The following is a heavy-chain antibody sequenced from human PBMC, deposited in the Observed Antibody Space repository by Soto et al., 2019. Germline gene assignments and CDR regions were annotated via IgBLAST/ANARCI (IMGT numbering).Heavy chain of an antibody. Sequence: QVQLVQSGAEVKKPGASVKVSCQASGYTFTSYGISWVRQAPGQGLEWMGWISAYNGNTNYAQKLQGRVTMTTDTSTSTAYMELRSLRSDDTAVYYCARSTHYYDSSGYPGAFDIWGQGTMVTVSS. CDR3: ARSTHYYDSSGYPGAFDI. V-gene: IGHV1-18*01. CDR2: ISAYNGNT. J-gene: IGHJ3*02. D-gene: IGHD3-22*01. CDR1: GYTFTSYG.